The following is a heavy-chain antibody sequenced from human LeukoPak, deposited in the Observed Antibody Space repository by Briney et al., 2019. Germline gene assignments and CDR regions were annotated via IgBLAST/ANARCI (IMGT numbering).Heavy chain of an antibody. CDR2: IRYDGSNK. D-gene: IGHD5-18*01. Sequence: RPGGSLRLSCAASGFTFSGYGMHWVRQAPGKGLEWVAFIRYDGSNKYYADSVKGRFTISRDNSKNTLYLQMNSLRAEDTAVYYCARSVDTAMVFDYWGQGTLVTVSS. CDR1: GFTFSGYG. CDR3: ARSVDTAMVFDY. J-gene: IGHJ4*02. V-gene: IGHV3-30*02.